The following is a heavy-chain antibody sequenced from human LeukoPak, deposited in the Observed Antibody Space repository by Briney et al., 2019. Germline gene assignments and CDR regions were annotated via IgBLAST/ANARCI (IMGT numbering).Heavy chain of an antibody. D-gene: IGHD3-3*01. Sequence: GGSLRLSCAASGFTFSSYGMHWVRQAPGKGLEWVAIMWYDESAEYYADSVKGRFIISRDKSKKTLYLQMNSLRVEDTGVYYCAKDIFPRTIFGVAHDFWGQGTLVIVSS. V-gene: IGHV3-33*03. CDR1: GFTFSSYG. CDR2: MWYDESAE. CDR3: AKDIFPRTIFGVAHDF. J-gene: IGHJ4*02.